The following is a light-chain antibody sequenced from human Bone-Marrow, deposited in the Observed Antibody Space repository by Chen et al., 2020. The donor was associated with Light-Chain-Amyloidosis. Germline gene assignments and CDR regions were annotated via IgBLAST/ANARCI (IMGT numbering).Light chain of an antibody. V-gene: IGLV3-21*02. Sequence: SYVLTQPSSVSVAPGQTATSACGGTNIGSTSLHWYQQTPGQAPLLVVYDDSDRPSGIPERLSGSNSGNTATLTISRVEAGDEADYYCQVWDRSSDRPVFGGGTKLTVL. J-gene: IGLJ3*02. CDR2: DDS. CDR3: QVWDRSSDRPV. CDR1: NIGSTS.